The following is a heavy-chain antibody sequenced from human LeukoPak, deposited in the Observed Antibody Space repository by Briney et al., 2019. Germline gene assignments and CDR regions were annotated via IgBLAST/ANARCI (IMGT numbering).Heavy chain of an antibody. CDR3: AKDSEPYDSSGSWNYFDY. J-gene: IGHJ4*02. Sequence: GGSLRLSCAASGFTFDNYAMHWVRQAPGKGLEWVSGISWNSGSIGYADSVKGRFTISRDNAKNSLYLQMNSLRAEDTALYYCAKDSEPYDSSGSWNYFDYWGQGTLVTVSS. CDR1: GFTFDNYA. V-gene: IGHV3-9*01. CDR2: ISWNSGSI. D-gene: IGHD3-22*01.